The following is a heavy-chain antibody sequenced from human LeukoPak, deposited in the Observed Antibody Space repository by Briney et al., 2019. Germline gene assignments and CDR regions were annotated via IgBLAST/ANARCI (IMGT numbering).Heavy chain of an antibody. V-gene: IGHV3-23*01. CDR3: TRLRYSSGYYEHY. CDR2: ISGSGGST. D-gene: IGHD3-22*01. J-gene: IGHJ4*02. CDR1: GFTFSSYA. Sequence: GGSLRLSCAASGFTFSSYAMSWVRQAPGKGLEWVSAISGSGGSTYYADSVKGRFTISRDNSKNTPYLQMNSLRAEDTAVYYCTRLRYSSGYYEHYWGQGTLVTVSS.